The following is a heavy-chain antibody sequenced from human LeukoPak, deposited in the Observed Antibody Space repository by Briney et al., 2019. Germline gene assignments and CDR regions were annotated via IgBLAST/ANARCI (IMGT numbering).Heavy chain of an antibody. D-gene: IGHD3-10*01. CDR2: ISSSGSTK. CDR1: GITFSSYS. J-gene: IGHJ6*02. V-gene: IGHV3-48*04. CDR3: ARDGFGELFSLYYYYGMDV. Sequence: GGSLRLSCGASGITFSSYSMNWVRQAPGKGLEWVSYISSSGSTKYYADSVKGRFTISRDNAKNSLYLQMNSLRAEDTAVYYCARDGFGELFSLYYYYGMDVWGQGTTVTVSS.